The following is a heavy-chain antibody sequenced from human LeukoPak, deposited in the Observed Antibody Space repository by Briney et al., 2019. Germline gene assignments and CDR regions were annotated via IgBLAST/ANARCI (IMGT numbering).Heavy chain of an antibody. V-gene: IGHV4-30-4*08. J-gene: IGHJ5*02. D-gene: IGHD2-15*01. CDR2: IYYSGST. CDR1: GGSISSGAYY. Sequence: PSETLSLTCIVSGGSISSGAYYWSWLRPPPGTGLEWIGNIYYSGSTYYNPSLKSLVTRSADTSKNQFSLKLSSVTAADTAVYYCAREVFCSGGSCYNWFDPGGQGTLVTVSA. CDR3: AREVFCSGGSCYNWFDP.